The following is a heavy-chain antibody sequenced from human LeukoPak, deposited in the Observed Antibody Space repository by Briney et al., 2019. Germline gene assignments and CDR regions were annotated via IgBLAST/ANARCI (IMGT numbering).Heavy chain of an antibody. CDR3: ARDYSSGWYGY. J-gene: IGHJ4*02. Sequence: SETLSLTCTVSGGSISSYYWSWIRQPPGKGLEWIGYIYYSGSTNYNPSLKSRVTISVDTSKNQFSLKLSSVTAADTAVYYCARDYSSGWYGYWGQGTLVTVSS. V-gene: IGHV4-59*12. D-gene: IGHD6-19*01. CDR2: IYYSGST. CDR1: GGSISSYY.